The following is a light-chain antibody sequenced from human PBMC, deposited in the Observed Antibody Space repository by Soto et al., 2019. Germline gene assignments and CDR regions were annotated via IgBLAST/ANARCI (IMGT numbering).Light chain of an antibody. Sequence: QSALTQPPSASGTPGQRVTISCSGSSSNIGTNHVYWYQQLPGTAPKLLMYRSNQRPSGVPDRFSGSKSGTSASLAISGLRSEDEADYYCAAWDDSLSGRVFGGGTKLTVL. CDR3: AAWDDSLSGRV. CDR1: SSNIGTNH. V-gene: IGLV1-47*01. CDR2: RSN. J-gene: IGLJ3*02.